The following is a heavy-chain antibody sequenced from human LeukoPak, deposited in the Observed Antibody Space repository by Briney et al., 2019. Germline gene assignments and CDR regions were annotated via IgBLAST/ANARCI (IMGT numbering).Heavy chain of an antibody. J-gene: IGHJ4*02. CDR3: ARDPSLGGSGSYYNPPFDY. CDR1: GFTFSSYA. V-gene: IGHV3-30-3*01. Sequence: GRSLRLSCAASGFTFSSYAMHWVRQAPGKGLEWVAVISYDGSNKYYADSVKGRFTVSRDNSKNTLYLQMNSLRAEDTAVYYWARDPSLGGSGSYYNPPFDYWGQGTLVTVSS. D-gene: IGHD3-10*01. CDR2: ISYDGSNK.